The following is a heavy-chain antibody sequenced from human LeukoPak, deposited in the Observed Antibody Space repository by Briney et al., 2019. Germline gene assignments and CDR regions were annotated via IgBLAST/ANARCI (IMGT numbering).Heavy chain of an antibody. V-gene: IGHV1-69*05. CDR1: GGTFSSYA. CDR3: ARDAPGHYNWRGQFDY. D-gene: IGHD1-20*01. Sequence: GSSVKVSCKASGGTFSSYAISWVRQAPGQGLEWMGGIIPIFGTANYAQKFQGRVTITTDESTSTAYMELSSLRSEDTAVYYCARDAPGHYNWRGQFDYWGQGTLVTVSS. CDR2: IIPIFGTA. J-gene: IGHJ4*02.